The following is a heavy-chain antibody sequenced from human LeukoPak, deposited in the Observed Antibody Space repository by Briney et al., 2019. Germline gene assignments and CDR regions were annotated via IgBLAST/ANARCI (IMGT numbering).Heavy chain of an antibody. D-gene: IGHD3-10*01. CDR1: GFTFSSYV. CDR3: ARALGRSKSLHYLDY. Sequence: GGSLRLPCTASGFTFSSYVMHWVRQTPGKGLEWVALLSFDGTNTIYADSVKGRFTISRDNSKDTLSLQINSLRTEDTAIYYCARALGRSKSLHYLDYWGQGPRVTVSS. CDR2: LSFDGTNT. V-gene: IGHV3-30*03. J-gene: IGHJ4*02.